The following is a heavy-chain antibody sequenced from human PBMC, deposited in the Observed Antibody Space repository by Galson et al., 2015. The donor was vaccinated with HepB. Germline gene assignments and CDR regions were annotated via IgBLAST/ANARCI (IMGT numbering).Heavy chain of an antibody. Sequence: SLRLSCAASGFTFSTYAMHWVRQAPGKGLEWVAVVPYDGDNKFYADSVRGRFTISRDNSKNTLYLRMNSLRAEDTAVYYCARAGITIFGANAFGMDVWGQGTTVTVSS. D-gene: IGHD3-3*01. CDR2: VPYDGDNK. V-gene: IGHV3-30-3*01. J-gene: IGHJ6*02. CDR3: ARAGITIFGANAFGMDV. CDR1: GFTFSTYA.